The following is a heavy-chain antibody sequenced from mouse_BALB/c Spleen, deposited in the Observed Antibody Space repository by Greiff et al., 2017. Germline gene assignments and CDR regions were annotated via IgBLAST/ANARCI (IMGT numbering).Heavy chain of an antibody. CDR1: GYAFSSSW. D-gene: IGHD2-2*01. CDR3: ARREGYDNAMDY. Sequence: QVQLQQSGPELVKPGASVKISCKASGYAFSSSWMNWVKQRPGQGLEWIGRIYPGDGDTNYNGKFKGKATLTADKSSSTAYMQLSSLTSEDSAVYYWARREGYDNAMDYWGQGTSVTVSS. CDR2: IYPGDGDT. J-gene: IGHJ4*01. V-gene: IGHV1-82*01.